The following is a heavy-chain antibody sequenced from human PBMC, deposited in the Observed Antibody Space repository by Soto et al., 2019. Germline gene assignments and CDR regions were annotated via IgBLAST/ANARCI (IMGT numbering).Heavy chain of an antibody. V-gene: IGHV4-59*08. Sequence: SETLSLTCTVSGGSISSYYWSWIRQPPGKGLEWIGYIYYSGSTNYNPSLKSRVTISVDTSKNQFSLKLSSVTAADTAVYYCARQVAGSGSYYPSIDYWGQGTLVTVPQ. CDR1: GGSISSYY. J-gene: IGHJ4*02. CDR3: ARQVAGSGSYYPSIDY. D-gene: IGHD3-10*01. CDR2: IYYSGST.